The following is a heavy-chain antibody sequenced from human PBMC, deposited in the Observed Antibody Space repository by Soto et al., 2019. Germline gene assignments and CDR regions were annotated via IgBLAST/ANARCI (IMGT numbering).Heavy chain of an antibody. J-gene: IGHJ4*02. Sequence: GGSLRLSCGASGFTFSSYGMHWVRQAPGKGLEWVAIISDDGSNKYYADSVKGRFTISRDNSKNTLYLQMNTLRAEDTAVYYCAKEGSSGWYSDYWGQGILVTVS. V-gene: IGHV3-30*18. CDR1: GFTFSSYG. CDR2: ISDDGSNK. D-gene: IGHD6-19*01. CDR3: AKEGSSGWYSDY.